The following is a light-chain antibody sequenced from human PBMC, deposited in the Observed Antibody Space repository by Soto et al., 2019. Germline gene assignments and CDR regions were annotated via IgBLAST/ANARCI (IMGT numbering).Light chain of an antibody. CDR3: SLYTRAATV. CDR2: EVS. Sequence: QSVLTQPASVSGSPRQSITISCTGASSDVGIYKYVSWYQQHPGKAPQLIIYEVSIRPAGVSNRFSGSKSANTASLTISGLQTEDEADYVCSLYTRAATVFGGGTKLTVL. V-gene: IGLV2-14*01. CDR1: SSDVGIYKY. J-gene: IGLJ3*02.